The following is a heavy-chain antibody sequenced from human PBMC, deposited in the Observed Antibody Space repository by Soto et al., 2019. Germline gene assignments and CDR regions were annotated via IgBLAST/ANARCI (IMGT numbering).Heavy chain of an antibody. CDR2: FDPEDGET. Sequence: GASVKVSCKVSGYTLTELSMHWVRRAPGKGLEWMGGFDPEDGETIYAQKFQGRVTMTEDTSTDTAYMELSSLRSEDTAVYYCATGLLYYYYYMDVWGKGTTVTVSS. J-gene: IGHJ6*03. V-gene: IGHV1-24*01. CDR1: GYTLTELS. D-gene: IGHD3-22*01. CDR3: ATGLLYYYYYMDV.